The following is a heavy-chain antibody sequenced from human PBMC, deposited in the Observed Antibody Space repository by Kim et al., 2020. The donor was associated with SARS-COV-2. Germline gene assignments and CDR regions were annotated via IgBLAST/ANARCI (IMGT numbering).Heavy chain of an antibody. V-gene: IGHV1-24*01. Sequence: ASVKVSCKVSGYTLTELSMHWVRQAPGKGLEWMGGFDPEDGETIYAQKFQGRVTMTEDTSTDTAYMELGSLRSEDTAVYYCATGFVLDGSLRPNYYYYYGMDVWGQGPTVTVSS. CDR1: GYTLTELS. D-gene: IGHD3-10*01. J-gene: IGHJ6*02. CDR3: ATGFVLDGSLRPNYYYYYGMDV. CDR2: FDPEDGET.